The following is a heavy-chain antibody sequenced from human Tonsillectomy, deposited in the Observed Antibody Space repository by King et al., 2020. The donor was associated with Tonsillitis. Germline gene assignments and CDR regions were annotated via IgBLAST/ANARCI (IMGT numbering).Heavy chain of an antibody. CDR1: GFTFSSYW. CDR3: ATGLSHQGGYYFDL. V-gene: IGHV3-7*03. J-gene: IGHJ2*01. CDR2: IKQDGSEK. Sequence: VQLVESGGGLVQPGGSLRLSCAASGFTFSSYWMSWGRQAPGKGLEWVANIKQDGSEKYYVDSVKGRLTISRDNAKNSLYLQMNSLRAEDTAVYYCATGLSHQGGYYFDLWGRGTLVTVPS. D-gene: IGHD3-22*01.